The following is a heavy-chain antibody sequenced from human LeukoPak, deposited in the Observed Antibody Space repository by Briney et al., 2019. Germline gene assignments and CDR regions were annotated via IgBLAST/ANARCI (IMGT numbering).Heavy chain of an antibody. CDR3: ARASDFWSGYPPYYYGMDV. J-gene: IGHJ6*02. Sequence: GGSLRLSCAASGFTVSSNYMSWVRQAPGKGLEWVSVIYSGGSTYYADSVKGRFTISRDNSKNTLYLQMNSLRAEDTAVYYCARASDFWSGYPPYYYGMDVWGQGTTVTVSS. CDR1: GFTVSSNY. D-gene: IGHD3-3*01. CDR2: IYSGGST. V-gene: IGHV3-66*01.